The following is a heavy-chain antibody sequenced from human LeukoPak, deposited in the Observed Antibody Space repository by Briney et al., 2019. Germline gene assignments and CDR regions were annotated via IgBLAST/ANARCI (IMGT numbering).Heavy chain of an antibody. CDR2: IKEDESEK. CDR1: GFTFSNYW. J-gene: IGHJ4*02. CDR3: ARDGALGFDF. V-gene: IGHV3-7*01. D-gene: IGHD1-26*01. Sequence: GGSLRLSCAASGFTFSNYWMSWVRQAPGKGLEGVANIKEDESEKYYADSVRGRFTISRDNAKNSLYLEMNSLRPEDTAVYYCARDGALGFDFWGQGALVTVSS.